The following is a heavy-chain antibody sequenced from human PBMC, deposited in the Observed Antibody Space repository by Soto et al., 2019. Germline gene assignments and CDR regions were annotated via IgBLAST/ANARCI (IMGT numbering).Heavy chain of an antibody. CDR1: GGSFSGYY. J-gene: IGHJ4*02. Sequence: QVQLQQWGAGLLKPSETLSLTCAVYGGSFSGYYWSWIRQPPGKGLEWIGEINHSGSTNYNPSLKSRVTISVDTSKNQFSLKLSSVTAADTAVYYCARGLRGGGYFDYWGPGTLVTVSS. V-gene: IGHV4-34*01. CDR3: ARGLRGGGYFDY. D-gene: IGHD2-15*01. CDR2: INHSGST.